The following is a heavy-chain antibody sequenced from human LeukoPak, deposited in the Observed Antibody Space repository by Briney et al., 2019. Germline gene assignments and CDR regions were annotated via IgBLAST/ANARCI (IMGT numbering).Heavy chain of an antibody. CDR2: FIPAGDR. V-gene: IGHV3-13*04. Sequence: GGSLRLSCAASGFTFSSHDMHWVRHAAGKGLEWVSGFIPAGDRYYAESVKGRFTISRDNAKSSLYLQINILRVGDTAVYYCERGGVWGVSSNWFEYWGQGVLVTVSA. D-gene: IGHD3-16*01. J-gene: IGHJ5*01. CDR1: GFTFSSHD. CDR3: ERGGVWGVSSNWFEY.